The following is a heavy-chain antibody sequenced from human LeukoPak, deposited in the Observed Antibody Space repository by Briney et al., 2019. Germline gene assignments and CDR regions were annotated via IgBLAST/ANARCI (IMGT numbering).Heavy chain of an antibody. CDR3: ARRYDYNNWYMDV. Sequence: PGGSLSLSCAASGFSFSSYAMNWVRQAPGKGLEWISYISSNSNTLHYTDSMKGRFTISRDNARQSLYLQMNSLRAEDTAVYYCARRYDYNNWYMDVWGKGTTVIVSS. V-gene: IGHV3-48*01. CDR2: ISSNSNTL. J-gene: IGHJ6*03. D-gene: IGHD5-12*01. CDR1: GFSFSSYA.